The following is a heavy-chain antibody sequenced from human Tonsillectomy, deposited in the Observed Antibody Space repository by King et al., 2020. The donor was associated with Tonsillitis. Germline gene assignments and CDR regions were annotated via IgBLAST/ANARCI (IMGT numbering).Heavy chain of an antibody. CDR1: GFTFITYG. CDR2: ISVGGSYI. D-gene: IGHD6-13*01. V-gene: IGHV3-21*01. CDR3: ARDQQLIR. J-gene: IGHJ4*02. Sequence: VQLVESGGGLVKPGGSLRLSCAASGFTFITYGMNWVRQAPGKGLEWVSSISVGGSYIYYADSVKGRFTISRDNANNSLYLQMNSLRAEDTAVYYCARDQQLIRWGQGTLVTVSS.